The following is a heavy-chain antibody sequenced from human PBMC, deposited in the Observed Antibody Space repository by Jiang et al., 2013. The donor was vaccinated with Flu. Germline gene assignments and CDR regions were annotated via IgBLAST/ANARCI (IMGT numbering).Heavy chain of an antibody. CDR1: GYTFTNYY. Sequence: GAEVKKPGASVKVSCKASGYTFTNYYISWVRQAPGQGLEWMGWVTPYNGHANYAQNPQGRLTLTSDTSTNTAYMELRGLTSDDTAVYYCARRDSGNYYFDYWGQGTLVTVSA. CDR3: ARRDSGNYYFDY. J-gene: IGHJ4*02. D-gene: IGHD6-19*01. V-gene: IGHV1-18*04. CDR2: VTPYNGHA.